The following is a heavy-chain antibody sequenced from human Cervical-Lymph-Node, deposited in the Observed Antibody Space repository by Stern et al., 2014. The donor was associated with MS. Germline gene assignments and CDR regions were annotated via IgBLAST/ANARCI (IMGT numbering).Heavy chain of an antibody. V-gene: IGHV3-33*01. Sequence: QVQLVQSGGGVVQPGTSLRLSCAASGFTFSSYGMHWVRQAPGKGLEWVALAWYDGSTAYYPNSVKGRFTISRDNSKNTLSLQMNSLTAEDTAVYYCARGHIPYAYNYLFDYWGQGTLVTVSS. CDR1: GFTFSSYG. CDR2: AWYDGSTA. CDR3: ARGHIPYAYNYLFDY. J-gene: IGHJ4*02. D-gene: IGHD5-24*01.